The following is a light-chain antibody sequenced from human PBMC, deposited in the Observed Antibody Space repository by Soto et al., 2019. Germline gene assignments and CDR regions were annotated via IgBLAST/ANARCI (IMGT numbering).Light chain of an antibody. CDR2: DVS. J-gene: IGLJ3*02. CDR1: SSDVGGYDY. Sequence: QSALTQPASVSGSPGQSIIISCTGTSSDVGGYDYVSWYQQHPGKAPKLMIFDVSNRPSGVSNRFSGSKSGNTASLTISGLQAEDEADYYCSSYTSSSTPWVFGGGTQLTVL. CDR3: SSYTSSSTPWV. V-gene: IGLV2-14*01.